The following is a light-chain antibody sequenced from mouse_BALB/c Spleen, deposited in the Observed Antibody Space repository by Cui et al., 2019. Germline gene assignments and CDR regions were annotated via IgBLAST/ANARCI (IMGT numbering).Light chain of an antibody. Sequence: EIVLTQSPPLMAASPGEKVTITSSVRSSTSSSNLHWYQQKSETSPKPWIYGTSNLACGVPVRFSGSGSGTSYSLTISSMEAEDAATYYCEQWSSYPLTFGAGTKLELK. CDR1: SSTSSSN. V-gene: IGKV4-53*01. CDR3: EQWSSYPLT. CDR2: GTS. J-gene: IGKJ5*01.